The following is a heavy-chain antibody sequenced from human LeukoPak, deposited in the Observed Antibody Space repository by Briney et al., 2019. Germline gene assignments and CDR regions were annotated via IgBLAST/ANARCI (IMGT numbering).Heavy chain of an antibody. V-gene: IGHV1-18*01. CDR2: ISAYNGNT. D-gene: IGHD2-2*01. J-gene: IGHJ3*02. Sequence: ASVKVSCKASGYTFTSYGISWVRQAPGQGLEWMGWISAYNGNTNYAQKLQGRVTMTTDTSTSTAYMELRSLRSDDTAVYYCARGGGVVVVPAALQAFDIWGQGTMVTVSS. CDR1: GYTFTSYG. CDR3: ARGGGVVVVPAALQAFDI.